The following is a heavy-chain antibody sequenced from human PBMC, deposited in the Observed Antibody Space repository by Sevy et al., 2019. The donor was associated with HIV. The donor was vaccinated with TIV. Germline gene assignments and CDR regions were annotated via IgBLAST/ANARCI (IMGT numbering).Heavy chain of an antibody. Sequence: GGSLRLSCAASGFTFDDYAMHWVRQAPGKGLEWVSGISWNSGSIGYAESVKGRFTISRDNAKNSLYLQMNSLRAEDTALYYCAKGGLGYDILTGYYGAFDYWGQGTLVTVSS. V-gene: IGHV3-9*01. D-gene: IGHD3-9*01. CDR2: ISWNSGSI. CDR3: AKGGLGYDILTGYYGAFDY. CDR1: GFTFDDYA. J-gene: IGHJ4*02.